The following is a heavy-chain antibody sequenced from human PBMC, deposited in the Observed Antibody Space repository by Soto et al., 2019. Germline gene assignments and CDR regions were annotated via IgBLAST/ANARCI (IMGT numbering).Heavy chain of an antibody. J-gene: IGHJ6*02. Sequence: QVQLVQSGAEVKKPGSSVKVSCKASGGTFSSYAISWVRQAPGQGLAWMGGIIPIFGTANYAQKFQGRVTITADESTSTAYMELSSLRSEDTAVYYCAREGGSGNYRYYAMDVWGQGTTVTVSS. CDR1: GGTFSSYA. D-gene: IGHD3-10*01. V-gene: IGHV1-69*12. CDR3: AREGGSGNYRYYAMDV. CDR2: IIPIFGTA.